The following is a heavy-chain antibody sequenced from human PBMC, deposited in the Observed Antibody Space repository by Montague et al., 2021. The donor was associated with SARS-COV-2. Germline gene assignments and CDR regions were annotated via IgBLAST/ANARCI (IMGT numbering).Heavy chain of an antibody. J-gene: IGHJ4*02. CDR3: AGGARVPTGGSCFDY. CDR2: FYTSGTT. V-gene: IGHV4-39*07. CDR1: GGSISTINYY. D-gene: IGHD3-10*01. Sequence: SETLSLTCTVSGGSISTINYYWGWIRQPPGKGLEWIGSFYTSGTTXYNPSLNGRVTISVDTSKNQFSLRVTSVAAADTALYFCAGGARVPTGGSCFDYWGQGTLVPVSS.